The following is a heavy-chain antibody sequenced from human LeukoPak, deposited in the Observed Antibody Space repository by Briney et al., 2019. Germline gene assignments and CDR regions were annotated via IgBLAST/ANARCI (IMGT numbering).Heavy chain of an antibody. CDR2: ISYDGSNK. Sequence: GGSLRLSCAASGFTFSSYAMHWVRQAPGKGLEWVAVISYDGSNKYYADSAKGRFTISRDNSKNTLYLQMNSLRAEDTAVYYCAKDGVSFGYDFWYWGQGTLVTVSS. CDR3: AKDGVSFGYDFWY. J-gene: IGHJ4*02. D-gene: IGHD3-3*01. V-gene: IGHV3-30-3*01. CDR1: GFTFSSYA.